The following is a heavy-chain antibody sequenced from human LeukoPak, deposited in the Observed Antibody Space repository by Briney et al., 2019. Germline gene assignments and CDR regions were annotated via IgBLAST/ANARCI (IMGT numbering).Heavy chain of an antibody. CDR2: ISGSGGST. D-gene: IGHD3-16*02. CDR1: GFIFSNYA. J-gene: IGHJ3*01. Sequence: GGSLRLSCAVSGFIFSNYAMNWVRQAPGKGLEWVSAISGSGGSTYYADSVKGRFTISRDNSKDTLYLQMNSLRAEDTAIYYCARDIELSTWGLGTMVTVSS. CDR3: ARDIELST. V-gene: IGHV3-23*01.